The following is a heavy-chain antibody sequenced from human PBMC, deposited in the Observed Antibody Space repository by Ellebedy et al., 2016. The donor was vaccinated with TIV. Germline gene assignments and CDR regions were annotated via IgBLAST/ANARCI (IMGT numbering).Heavy chain of an antibody. V-gene: IGHV1-2*02. CDR1: GYTLTGYY. D-gene: IGHD3-22*01. Sequence: AASVKVSCKASGYTLTGYYMHWVRQAPGQGLEWMGWINPNSGGTNYAQKFQGRVTMTRDTSISTAYMELSRLRSDDTAVYYCATPYYYDSSGYYHDAFDIWGQGTMVTVSS. CDR3: ATPYYYDSSGYYHDAFDI. CDR2: INPNSGGT. J-gene: IGHJ3*02.